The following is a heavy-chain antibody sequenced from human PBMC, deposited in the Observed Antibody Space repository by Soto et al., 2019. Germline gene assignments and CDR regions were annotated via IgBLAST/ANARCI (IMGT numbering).Heavy chain of an antibody. CDR1: GLSVSTNF. Sequence: QLVESGGGLIQPGESLKLSCAASGLSVSTNFMSWVRQAPGKGLEWLAVIYSGGKTFYADSVKGRFTIFKDNSKNTLSLQMNSLRAEDTAVYYCTRDAPGERPYYFYYYGMDVWGQGTTVTVSS. J-gene: IGHJ6*02. CDR2: IYSGGKT. V-gene: IGHV3-53*01. CDR3: TRDAPGERPYYFYYYGMDV.